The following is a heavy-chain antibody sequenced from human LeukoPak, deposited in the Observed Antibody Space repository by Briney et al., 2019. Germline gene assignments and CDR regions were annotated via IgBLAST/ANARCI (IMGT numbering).Heavy chain of an antibody. CDR1: GFTFSSYE. J-gene: IGHJ4*02. V-gene: IGHV3-48*03. Sequence: GGSLRLSCAASGFTFSSYEMNWVRQAPGKGLEWVSYISSSGSTIYYADSVKGRFTISRDNAKNSLYLQMNSLRAEDTAVYYCARVSGWYVFDYWGQGTLVTVSS. D-gene: IGHD6-19*01. CDR2: ISSSGSTI. CDR3: ARVSGWYVFDY.